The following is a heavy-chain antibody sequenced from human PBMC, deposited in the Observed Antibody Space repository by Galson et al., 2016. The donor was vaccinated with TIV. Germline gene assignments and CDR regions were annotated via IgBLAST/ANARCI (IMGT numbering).Heavy chain of an antibody. J-gene: IGHJ4*02. CDR3: ARTLTSYYFDY. CDR2: ISYDGTNR. CDR1: GFTFSTYA. D-gene: IGHD1-20*01. Sequence: SLRLSCAASGFTFSTYAMYWVRQSQSKGLEWVAFISYDGTNRYYADSVKGRFTVSRDSSKNTLYLQMNSLRGEDTAVYYCARTLTSYYFDYWGQGTLVTVSS. V-gene: IGHV3-30*04.